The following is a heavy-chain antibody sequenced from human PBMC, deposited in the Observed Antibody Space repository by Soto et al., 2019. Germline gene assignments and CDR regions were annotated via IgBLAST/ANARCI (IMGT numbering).Heavy chain of an antibody. CDR1: GGTFSSYA. D-gene: IGHD3-9*01. J-gene: IGHJ6*02. CDR2: IIPIFGTA. CDR3: ARVPTVNYDILSGYYNAYYYGMDV. Sequence: ASVKVSCKASGGTFSSYAISWVRQAPGQGLEWMGGIIPIFGTANYAQKFQGRVTITADESTSTAYMELSSLRSEDTAVYYCARVPTVNYDILSGYYNAYYYGMDVCGQGTTVTVSS. V-gene: IGHV1-69*13.